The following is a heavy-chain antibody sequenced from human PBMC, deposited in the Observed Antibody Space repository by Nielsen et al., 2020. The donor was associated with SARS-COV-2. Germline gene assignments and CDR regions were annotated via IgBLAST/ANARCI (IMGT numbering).Heavy chain of an antibody. CDR3: ARGDIAVVPAAMFRGDDAFDI. Sequence: GSLRLSCTVSGGSLSSRNYYWGWIRQPPGKGLEWIGTIYYSGSVSYNPSLRSRVTISVDTSKKHYSLKLTSVTAADTAVYFCARGDIAVVPAAMFRGDDAFDIWGQGTMVRVSS. CDR1: GGSLSSRNYY. V-gene: IGHV4-39*02. CDR2: IYYSGSV. J-gene: IGHJ3*02. D-gene: IGHD2-2*01.